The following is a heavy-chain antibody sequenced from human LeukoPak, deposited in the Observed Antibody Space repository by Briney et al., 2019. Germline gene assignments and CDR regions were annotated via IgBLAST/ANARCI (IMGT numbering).Heavy chain of an antibody. CDR1: GFTFSTYG. CDR2: MSNNGGST. Sequence: PGGSLRLSCSASGFTFSTYGMHWVRQAPGKGLEFVSAMSNNGGSTCYADSVKGRFTISRDNSKNTLYLQMSSLRAEDTAVYYCVKDTNSGYYYYGMDVWGQGTTVTVSS. D-gene: IGHD2-2*01. V-gene: IGHV3-64D*09. CDR3: VKDTNSGYYYYGMDV. J-gene: IGHJ6*02.